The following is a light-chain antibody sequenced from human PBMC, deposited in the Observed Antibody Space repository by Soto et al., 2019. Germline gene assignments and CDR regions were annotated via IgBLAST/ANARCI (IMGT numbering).Light chain of an antibody. Sequence: DIQMTQSPSSVSASVGDRVTFTCRASQGISSWLAWYQQKPGKAPKLLIYAASTLQGAVPSRFSGSGSGTEFILTISSLQSEDFAVYYCQQYNNLWTFGQGTKVDIK. J-gene: IGKJ1*01. CDR1: QGISSW. V-gene: IGKV1-12*01. CDR2: AAS. CDR3: QQYNNLWT.